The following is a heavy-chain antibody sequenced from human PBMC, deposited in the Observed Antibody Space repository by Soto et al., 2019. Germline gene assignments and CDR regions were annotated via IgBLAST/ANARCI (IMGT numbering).Heavy chain of an antibody. CDR2: IIPIFGTA. V-gene: IGHV1-69*01. D-gene: IGHD6-19*01. CDR3: ARSHSSGWYWDFDY. Sequence: QVQLVQSGAEVKKPGSSVKVSCKASGVTFSSYAISWVRQAPGQGLEWMGGIIPIFGTANYAQKFQGRVTITADESTSTADMELSSLRSEDTAVYYCARSHSSGWYWDFDYWGQGTMVTVSS. CDR1: GVTFSSYA. J-gene: IGHJ4*02.